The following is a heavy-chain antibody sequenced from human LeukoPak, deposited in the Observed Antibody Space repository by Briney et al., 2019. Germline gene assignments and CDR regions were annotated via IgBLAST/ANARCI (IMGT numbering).Heavy chain of an antibody. Sequence: SETLSLTCTVSGYSISSGYYWGWIRQPPGKGLEWIGSIYHSGSTFYGPSLKSRVTISVDTSKNQFSLKLSSVTAADTAVYYCASLRERSYYARGFDYWGQGTLVTVSS. CDR3: ASLRERSYYARGFDY. CDR2: IYHSGST. CDR1: GYSISSGYY. J-gene: IGHJ4*02. D-gene: IGHD1-26*01. V-gene: IGHV4-38-2*02.